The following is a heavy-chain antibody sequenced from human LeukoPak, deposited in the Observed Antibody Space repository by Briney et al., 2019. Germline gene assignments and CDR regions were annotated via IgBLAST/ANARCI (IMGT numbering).Heavy chain of an antibody. Sequence: GASVKVSCKASGYIFTGYFIHWVRQAPGQGLEWLGWINPNSGGTNYAQKFQGRVTMTRDRSSNTVYMELSRLRSDDTAVYYCASSLWFGELLGYWGQGTLVTVSS. CDR3: ASSLWFGELLGY. CDR1: GYIFTGYF. J-gene: IGHJ4*02. D-gene: IGHD3-10*01. CDR2: INPNSGGT. V-gene: IGHV1-2*02.